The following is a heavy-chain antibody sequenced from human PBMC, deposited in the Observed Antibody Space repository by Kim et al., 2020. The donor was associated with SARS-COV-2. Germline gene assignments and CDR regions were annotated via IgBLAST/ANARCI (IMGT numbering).Heavy chain of an antibody. CDR2: ISYDGSNK. D-gene: IGHD3-22*01. J-gene: IGHJ4*02. CDR1: GFTFSSYA. V-gene: IGHV3-30*04. CDR3: ARTARAIYSSGYSNY. Sequence: GGSLRLSCAASGFTFSSYAMHWVRQAPGKGLEWVAVISYDGSNKYYADSVKGRFTISRDNSKNTLYLQMNSLRAEDTAVYYCARTARAIYSSGYSNYWGQGTLVTVSS.